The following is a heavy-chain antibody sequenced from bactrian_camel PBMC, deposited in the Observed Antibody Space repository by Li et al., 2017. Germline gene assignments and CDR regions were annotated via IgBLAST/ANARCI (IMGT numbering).Heavy chain of an antibody. CDR3: AASLNGRNCLRSRLFVDGEY. J-gene: IGHJ4*01. CDR1: GIGYSRTC. D-gene: IGHD1*01. CDR2: IYTGGGST. Sequence: HVQLVESGGGSVQPGGSLTLSCAASGIGYSRTCLGWFRQVAGKKREGVAAIYTGGGSTYYADSVEGRFTISLDNAKNTLFLQMNSLKPEDTAMYYCAASLNGRNCLRSRLFVDGEYWGQGTQVTVS. V-gene: IGHV3S54*01.